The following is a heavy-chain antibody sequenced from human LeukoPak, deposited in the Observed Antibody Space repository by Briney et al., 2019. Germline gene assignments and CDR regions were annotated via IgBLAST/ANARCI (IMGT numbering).Heavy chain of an antibody. V-gene: IGHV4-59*08. Sequence: SETLSLTCTVSGGSISSYYWSWIRQPPGKGLEWIGYIYYSGSTNYNPSLKSRVTISVDTSKNQFSLKLSSVTAADTAVYYCARRPDYYDGSGTQSWFDPWGQGTLVTVSS. CDR2: IYYSGST. CDR3: ARRPDYYDGSGTQSWFDP. D-gene: IGHD3-22*01. CDR1: GGSISSYY. J-gene: IGHJ5*02.